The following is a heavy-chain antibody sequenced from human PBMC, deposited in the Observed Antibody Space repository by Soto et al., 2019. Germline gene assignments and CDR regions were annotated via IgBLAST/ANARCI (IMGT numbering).Heavy chain of an antibody. Sequence: GGSLRLSCSASGFTFSSYAMHWVRQAPGKGLEYVSAISSNGGSTYYADSVKGRFTISRDNSKNTLYLQMSSLRAEDTAVYYCVKVEGGSPSSDGNYYYYYGMDVWGQGTTVTVSS. V-gene: IGHV3-64D*08. CDR3: VKVEGGSPSSDGNYYYYYGMDV. CDR2: ISSNGGST. J-gene: IGHJ6*02. D-gene: IGHD1-26*01. CDR1: GFTFSSYA.